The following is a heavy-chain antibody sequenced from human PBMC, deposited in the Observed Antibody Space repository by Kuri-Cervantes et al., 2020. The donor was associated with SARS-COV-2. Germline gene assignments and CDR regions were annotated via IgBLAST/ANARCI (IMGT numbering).Heavy chain of an antibody. Sequence: ASVKVSCKASGYTFTSYYMHWVRQAPGQGLEWMGIINPSGGSTSYAQKFQGRVTMTRDTSTSTVYMELSSLKSEDTAVYYCARDGCSGGSCYYSYWFDPWGQGTLVTVSS. CDR1: GYTFTSYY. CDR3: ARDGCSGGSCYYSYWFDP. D-gene: IGHD2-15*01. CDR2: INPSGGST. V-gene: IGHV1-46*01. J-gene: IGHJ5*02.